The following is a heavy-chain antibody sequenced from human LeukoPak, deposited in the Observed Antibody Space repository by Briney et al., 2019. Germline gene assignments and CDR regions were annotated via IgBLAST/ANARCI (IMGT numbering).Heavy chain of an antibody. J-gene: IGHJ4*02. CDR2: ITWNSDNI. CDR3: AKAPVTSCRGAYCYPFDS. Sequence: GGSLRLSCAASGFTFDDYAMHWVRQAPGKGLEWVSGITWNSDNIEYADSAEGRFSISRDNAKNSLYLQMNSLRAEDAAVYFCAKAPVTSCRGAYCYPFDSWGQGTLVTVSS. D-gene: IGHD2-21*01. V-gene: IGHV3-9*01. CDR1: GFTFDDYA.